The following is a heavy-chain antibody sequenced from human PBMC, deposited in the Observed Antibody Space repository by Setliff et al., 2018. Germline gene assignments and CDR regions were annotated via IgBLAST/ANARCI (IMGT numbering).Heavy chain of an antibody. CDR3: GRASRFGTIVYRGDYYMDV. J-gene: IGHJ6*03. Sequence: ASVKVSCKASGYTFTTYAMGWMREAPGQGLEWMGWINTNTGNPSYAQGFTGRFVFSLDTSVSTAYLQINSLEAEDSAVYYCGRASRFGTIVYRGDYYMDVWGKGTTVTVSS. CDR1: GYTFTTYA. D-gene: IGHD3-10*01. V-gene: IGHV7-4-1*02. CDR2: INTNTGNP.